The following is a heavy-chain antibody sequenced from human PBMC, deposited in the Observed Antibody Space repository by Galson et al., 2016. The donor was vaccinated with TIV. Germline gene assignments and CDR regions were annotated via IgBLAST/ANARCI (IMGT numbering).Heavy chain of an antibody. CDR1: GFRFGDNA. CDR2: IRSKPYGGTA. Sequence: SLRLSCAVSGFRFGDNAISWFRQTPEKGLEWVGFIRSKPYGGTAEYAASVRGRFTISRGDSRSTAYLQMDSLKSEDTAVYYCARGRGEIWGPGTLVTVSS. D-gene: IGHD3-10*01. V-gene: IGHV3-49*03. CDR3: ARGRGEI. J-gene: IGHJ4*02.